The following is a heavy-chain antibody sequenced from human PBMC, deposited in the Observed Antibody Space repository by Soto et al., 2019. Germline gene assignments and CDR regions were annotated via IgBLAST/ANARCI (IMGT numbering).Heavy chain of an antibody. J-gene: IGHJ5*02. V-gene: IGHV3-23*01. CDR3: AKDEVPRRAAAAGSSFDP. CDR2: ISGSGGST. D-gene: IGHD6-13*01. CDR1: GFTFSSYA. Sequence: GGSLRLSCAASGFTFSSYAMSWVRQAPGKGLEWVSAISGSGGSTYYADSVKGRFTISRDNSKNTLYLQMNSLRAEDTAVYYCAKDEVPRRAAAAGSSFDPLGQGTLVTVSS.